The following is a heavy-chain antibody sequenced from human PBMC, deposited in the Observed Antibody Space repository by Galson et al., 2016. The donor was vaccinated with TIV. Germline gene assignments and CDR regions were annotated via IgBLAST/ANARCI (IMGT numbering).Heavy chain of an antibody. CDR2: INQDGSEK. J-gene: IGHJ6*03. D-gene: IGHD6-13*01. V-gene: IGHV3-7*01. CDR3: GIAAGGVTNYYYYMDV. Sequence: SLRLSCAVSGFAFSSSWMSWVRQAPGKGLEWIANINQDGSEKYYVDSVRGRFSISIDNAKNSLSLQINSLRAEDTAVYYCGIAAGGVTNYYYYMDVWGKGTTVTVSS. CDR1: GFAFSSSW.